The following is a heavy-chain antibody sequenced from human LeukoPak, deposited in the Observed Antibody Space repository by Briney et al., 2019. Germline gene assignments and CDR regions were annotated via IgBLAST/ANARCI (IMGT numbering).Heavy chain of an antibody. V-gene: IGHV1-69*04. Sequence: ASVKVSCKASGGTFSSYAISWVRQAPGQGLEWMGRIIPILGIANYAQKFQGRVTITADKSTSTAYMELSSLRSEDTAVYYCARGSGWYENWFDPWGQGTLVTVSS. CDR1: GGTFSSYA. J-gene: IGHJ5*02. CDR3: ARGSGWYENWFDP. CDR2: IIPILGIA. D-gene: IGHD6-19*01.